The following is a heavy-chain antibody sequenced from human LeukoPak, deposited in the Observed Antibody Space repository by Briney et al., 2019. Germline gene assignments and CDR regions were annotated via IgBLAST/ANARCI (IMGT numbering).Heavy chain of an antibody. D-gene: IGHD1-26*01. CDR2: ISAYNGNT. Sequence: GASVKVSCKASGYTFRTYGISWVRQAPGQGLEWMGWISAYNGNTNYAQKLQGRVTMTTDTSTSTAYMELRSLRSDDTAVYYCTRDAYSTSSSGFDPWGQGTRVTVSS. CDR3: TRDAYSTSSSGFDP. J-gene: IGHJ5*02. CDR1: GYTFRTYG. V-gene: IGHV1-18*01.